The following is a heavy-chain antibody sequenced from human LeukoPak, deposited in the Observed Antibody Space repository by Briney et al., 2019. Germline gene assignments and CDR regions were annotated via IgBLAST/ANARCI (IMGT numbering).Heavy chain of an antibody. V-gene: IGHV3-64*01. D-gene: IGHD1-26*01. CDR1: GFTFSSNA. J-gene: IGHJ4*02. CDR3: ARDPNPPVGAPESY. Sequence: GGSLRLSCVASGFTFSSNAMYWVRQAPGKGLEYVSAISSNGGSTYYANSVKGRFTLYRDNSRNTLFIQMSSLRTEDKAGYFCARDPNPPVGAPESYWGQGTLVTVSS. CDR2: ISSNGGST.